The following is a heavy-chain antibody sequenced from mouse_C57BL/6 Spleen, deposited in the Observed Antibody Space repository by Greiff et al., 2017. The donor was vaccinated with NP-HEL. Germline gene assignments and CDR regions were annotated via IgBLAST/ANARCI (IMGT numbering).Heavy chain of an antibody. D-gene: IGHD2-4*01. CDR1: GYSITSGYY. CDR3: AREGLRRDFAY. J-gene: IGHJ3*01. CDR2: ISYDGSN. Sequence: VQLKQSGPGLVKPSQSLSLTCSVTGYSITSGYYWNWIRQFPGNKLEWMGYISYDGSNNYNPSLKNRISITRDTSKNQFFLKLNSVTTEDTATYYCAREGLRRDFAYWGQGTLVTVSA. V-gene: IGHV3-6*01.